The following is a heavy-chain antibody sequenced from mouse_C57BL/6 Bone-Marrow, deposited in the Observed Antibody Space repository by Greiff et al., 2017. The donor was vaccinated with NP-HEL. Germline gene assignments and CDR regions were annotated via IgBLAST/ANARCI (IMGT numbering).Heavy chain of an antibody. CDR1: GYTFTSYW. J-gene: IGHJ4*01. D-gene: IGHD1-1*01. CDR2: INPSNGGT. V-gene: IGHV1-53*01. Sequence: VQLQQPGTELVKPGASVKLSCKASGYTFTSYWMHWVKQRPGQGLEWIGNINPSNGGTNYNEKFKSKATLTVDKSSSTAYMQLSSLTSEDSAVYYCARMKFASTVVAGYYYAMDYWGQGTSVTVSS. CDR3: ARMKFASTVVAGYYYAMDY.